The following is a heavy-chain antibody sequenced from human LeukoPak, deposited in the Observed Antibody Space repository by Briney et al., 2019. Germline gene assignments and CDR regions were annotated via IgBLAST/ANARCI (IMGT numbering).Heavy chain of an antibody. Sequence: GASVKVSCKASGYTFSGYYIHWVRQAPGQGLEWMGWINPNSGGTNYAQKLQGRVTMTTDTSTSTAYMELRSLRSDDTAVYYCATDRYSSSWYPYNWFDPWGQGTLVTVSS. J-gene: IGHJ5*02. CDR2: INPNSGGT. CDR3: ATDRYSSSWYPYNWFDP. CDR1: GYTFSGYY. V-gene: IGHV1-2*02. D-gene: IGHD6-13*01.